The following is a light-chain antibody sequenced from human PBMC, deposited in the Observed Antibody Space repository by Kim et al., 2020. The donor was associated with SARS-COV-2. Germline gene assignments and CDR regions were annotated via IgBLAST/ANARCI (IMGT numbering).Light chain of an antibody. J-gene: IGLJ1*01. Sequence: HAGLTQPPSVSKGLRQTATLTCTGNSNNVGNQGAAWLQQHQGHPPKLLSYRNNNRPSGISERLSASRSGNTASLTITGLQPEDEADYYCSAWDSSLSAHVFGTGTKVTVL. CDR1: SNNVGNQG. CDR3: SAWDSSLSAHV. V-gene: IGLV10-54*01. CDR2: RNN.